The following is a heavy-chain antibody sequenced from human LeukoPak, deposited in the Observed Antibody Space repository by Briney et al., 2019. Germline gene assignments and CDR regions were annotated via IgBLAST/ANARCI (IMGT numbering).Heavy chain of an antibody. V-gene: IGHV1-69*05. D-gene: IGHD2-8*01. CDR2: IIPIFGTA. Sequence: SVKVSCKASGGTFISYAISWVRQAPGQGLEWMGGIIPIFGTANYAQNLQGRVTMTTDTSTRTAYMELGSLRSDDTAVYYCASCHCTNGVCYGECEYFQHWGQGTLVTVSS. CDR3: ASCHCTNGVCYGECEYFQH. J-gene: IGHJ1*01. CDR1: GGTFISYA.